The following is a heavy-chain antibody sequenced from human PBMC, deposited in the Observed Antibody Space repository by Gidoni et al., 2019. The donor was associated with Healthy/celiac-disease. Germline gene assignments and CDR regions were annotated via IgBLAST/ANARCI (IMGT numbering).Heavy chain of an antibody. CDR1: GYSISSGYY. V-gene: IGHV4-38-2*01. Sequence: QVQLQESGPGLVKPSEPLSLTCAVSGYSISSGYYWGWIRQPPGKGLEWIGSIDHSGSTYYNPSLKSRVTISVDTSKNQFSLKLSSGTAADTAVYYCARVRGVIITFIDYWGQGTLVTVSS. CDR3: ARVRGVIITFIDY. J-gene: IGHJ4*02. D-gene: IGHD3-10*01. CDR2: IDHSGST.